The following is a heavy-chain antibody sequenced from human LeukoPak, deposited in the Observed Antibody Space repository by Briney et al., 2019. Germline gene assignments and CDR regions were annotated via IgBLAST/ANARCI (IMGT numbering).Heavy chain of an antibody. CDR3: ARGLWLITGWFDP. CDR2: INHSGST. V-gene: IGHV4-34*01. J-gene: IGHJ5*02. CDR1: GGSFSGYY. Sequence: SETLSLTCAVYGGSFSGYYWSWIRQPPGKGLEWIGEINHSGSTNYNPSLKSRVAISVDTSKNQFSLKLSSVTAADTAVYYCARGLWLITGWFDPWGQGTLVTVSS. D-gene: IGHD6-19*01.